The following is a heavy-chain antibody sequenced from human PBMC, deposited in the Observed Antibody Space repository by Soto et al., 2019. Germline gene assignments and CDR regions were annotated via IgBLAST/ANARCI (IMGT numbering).Heavy chain of an antibody. Sequence: GASVKVSCTASEHTFTSYAMHWVRQSPGQRLKWLGWINAGNGNTEYSQKFQGRVTITRDTSASTVYMELSSLRSEDTAVYYCARVGGSYDFWSGYNYYYGLDVWGQGTTVTVSS. CDR3: ARVGGSYDFWSGYNYYYGLDV. CDR1: EHTFTSYA. V-gene: IGHV1-3*01. CDR2: INAGNGNT. J-gene: IGHJ6*02. D-gene: IGHD3-3*01.